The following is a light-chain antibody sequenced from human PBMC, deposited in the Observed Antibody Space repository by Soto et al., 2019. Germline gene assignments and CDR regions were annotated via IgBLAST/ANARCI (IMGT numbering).Light chain of an antibody. CDR1: QTIGTY. V-gene: IGKV1-39*01. J-gene: IGKJ5*01. CDR2: AAS. CDR3: QQTYSTPIT. Sequence: TQSPSSLAASLGDRDTITCRASQTIGTYVNWYQQKPGKAPKLLIYAASSLQSGVPSRFSGSGSGTDFTLTISSLQPEDFVTYYCQQTYSTPITFAQGTRLEIK.